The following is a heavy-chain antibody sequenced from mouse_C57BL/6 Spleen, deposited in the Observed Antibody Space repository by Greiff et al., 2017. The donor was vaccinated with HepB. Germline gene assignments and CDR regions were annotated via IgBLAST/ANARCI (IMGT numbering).Heavy chain of an antibody. D-gene: IGHD6-5*01. CDR1: GFTFSDYG. Sequence: EVKLVESGGGLVKPGGSLKLSCAASGFTFSDYGMHWVRQAPEKGLEWVAYISSGSSTIYYADTVKGRFTISRDNAKNTLFLQMTSLRSEDTAMYYCARLCDYAMDYWGQGTSVTVSS. CDR2: ISSGSSTI. V-gene: IGHV5-17*01. J-gene: IGHJ4*01. CDR3: ARLCDYAMDY.